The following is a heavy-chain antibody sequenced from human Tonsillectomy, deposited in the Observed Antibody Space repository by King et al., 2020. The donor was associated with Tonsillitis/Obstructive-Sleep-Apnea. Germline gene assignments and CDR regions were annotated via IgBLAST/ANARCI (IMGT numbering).Heavy chain of an antibody. J-gene: IGHJ4*02. D-gene: IGHD1-26*01. CDR3: AKALSHPWTYSGSSAADY. CDR1: GFTFSSYG. Sequence: VQLVESGGGVVQPGRSLRLSCAASGFTFSSYGMHWVRQAPGKGLEWVAVISYDGSNKYYADSVKGRFTISRDNSKNTLYLQMNSLRGEDTAVYYWAKALSHPWTYSGSSAADYWGQGTLVTVSS. V-gene: IGHV3-30*18. CDR2: ISYDGSNK.